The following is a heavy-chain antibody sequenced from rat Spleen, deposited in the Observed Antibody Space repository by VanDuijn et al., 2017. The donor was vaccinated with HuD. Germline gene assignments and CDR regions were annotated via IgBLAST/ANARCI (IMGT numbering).Heavy chain of an antibody. CDR1: GFIFRKYD. D-gene: IGHD1-12*02. J-gene: IGHJ1*01. CDR2: ISHSGGST. Sequence: EVQLVESDGGLVQPGRSLKISCTASGFIFRKYDMAWVRQAPTKGLEWVASISHSGGSTYYRDSVKGRFIVSRDNAKSTLYLQMDSLRSEDTATYYCARHSDGTDNWYFDLWGPGTMVTVSS. CDR3: ARHSDGTDNWYFDL. V-gene: IGHV5S23*01.